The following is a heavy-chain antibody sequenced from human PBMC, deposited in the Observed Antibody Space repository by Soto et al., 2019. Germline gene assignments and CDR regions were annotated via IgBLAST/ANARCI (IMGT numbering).Heavy chain of an antibody. J-gene: IGHJ6*02. CDR1: GGSISSGGYY. CDR2: IYYSGST. CDR3: AREARTGYYGSGTMDV. Sequence: QVQLQESGPGLVKPSQTLSLTCTVSGGSISSGGYYWSWIRQHPGKGLEWIGYIYYSGSTYYNPALKSRVTISVDTSKNQCSLKLSSVTAADTAVYYCAREARTGYYGSGTMDVWGQGTTVTVSS. V-gene: IGHV4-31*03. D-gene: IGHD3-10*01.